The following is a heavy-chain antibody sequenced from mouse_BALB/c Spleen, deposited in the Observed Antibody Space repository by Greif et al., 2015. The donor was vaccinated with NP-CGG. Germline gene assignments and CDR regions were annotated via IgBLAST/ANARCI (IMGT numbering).Heavy chain of an antibody. Sequence: VQLQESGPGLVQPSQSLSITCTVSGFSLTSYGVHWVRQSPGKGLEWLGAIWGGGSTDYNAAFMSRLSITKDNSKSQVFFKMNSLQADDTAIYYCAKRGFSYAMDYWGQGTSVTVSS. V-gene: IGHV2-5*01. J-gene: IGHJ4*01. CDR3: AKRGFSYAMDY. CDR1: GFSLTSYG. CDR2: IWGGGST.